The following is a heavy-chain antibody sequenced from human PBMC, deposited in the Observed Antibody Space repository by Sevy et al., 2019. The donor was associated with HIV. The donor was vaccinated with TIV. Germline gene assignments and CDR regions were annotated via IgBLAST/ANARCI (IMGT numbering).Heavy chain of an antibody. CDR1: GFIFSSNE. CDR3: ARGSVDTNFDGMDV. D-gene: IGHD5-18*01. Sequence: GGSLRLSCAASGFIFSSNEMNWVRQAPGKGLEWVSYIGSSGSTIYYADSVKGRFTISRGNAKKSLYLQMNSLRAEDTAVYYGARGSVDTNFDGMDVWGQGTTVTVSS. J-gene: IGHJ6*02. V-gene: IGHV3-48*03. CDR2: IGSSGSTI.